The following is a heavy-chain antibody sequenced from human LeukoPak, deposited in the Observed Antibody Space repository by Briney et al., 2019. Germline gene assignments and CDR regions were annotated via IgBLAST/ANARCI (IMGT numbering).Heavy chain of an antibody. CDR1: GGSISSGGYS. J-gene: IGHJ2*01. D-gene: IGHD2-2*01. Sequence: SQTLSLTCAVSGGSISSGGYSWSWIRQPPGKAMEFIAYIYYTGNTYFNPSLKSRVTISVDTSKNQFSLKLSSVTAADTAVYYCARVRYEYQLLDWYFDLWGRGTLVTVSS. V-gene: IGHV4-30-4*07. CDR2: IYYTGNT. CDR3: ARVRYEYQLLDWYFDL.